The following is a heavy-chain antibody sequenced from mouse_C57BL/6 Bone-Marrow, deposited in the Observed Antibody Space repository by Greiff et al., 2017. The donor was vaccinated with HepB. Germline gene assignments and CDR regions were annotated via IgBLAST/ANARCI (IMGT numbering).Heavy chain of an antibody. CDR2: INPGSGGT. J-gene: IGHJ2*01. V-gene: IGHV1-54*01. D-gene: IGHD3-2*02. CDR1: GYAFTNYL. CDR3: ARGRASSGLYFDY. Sequence: QVQLQQSGAELVRPGTSVKVSCKASGYAFTNYLIEWVKQRPGQGLEWIGVINPGSGGTNYNEKFKGKATLTADKSSSNAYMQLSSLTSEDSAVYFCARGRASSGLYFDYWGQGTTLTVSS.